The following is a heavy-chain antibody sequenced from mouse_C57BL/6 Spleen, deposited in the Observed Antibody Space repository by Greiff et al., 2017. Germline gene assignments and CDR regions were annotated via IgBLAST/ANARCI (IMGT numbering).Heavy chain of an antibody. CDR2: IHPSDSDT. CDR3: ALMTTVVHYYAMDY. V-gene: IGHV1-74*01. Sequence: QVQLQQPGAELVQPGASVKVSCKASGYTFTSYWLHWVKQRRGQGLEWIGRIHPSDSDTNDNQKFKGKATLTVDKSSSTAYMQLSSLTSEDSAVYYCALMTTVVHYYAMDYWGQGTSVTVSS. CDR1: GYTFTSYW. D-gene: IGHD1-1*01. J-gene: IGHJ4*01.